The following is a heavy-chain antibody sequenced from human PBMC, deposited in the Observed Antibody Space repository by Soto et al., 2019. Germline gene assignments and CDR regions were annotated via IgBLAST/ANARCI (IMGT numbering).Heavy chain of an antibody. D-gene: IGHD1-26*01. Sequence: EVHLVESGGVLVQTGGSLRLSCAISESTVSRDWMNWVRQAPGKGLEWVAHTNQDGSQKYYVDSVKGRFTISRDNAKKSLYLQMNSLRAGDTAMYYCSGGVGDAFWGQGTLVTVSS. CDR3: SGGVGDAF. J-gene: IGHJ4*02. CDR1: ESTVSRDW. CDR2: TNQDGSQK. V-gene: IGHV3-7*01.